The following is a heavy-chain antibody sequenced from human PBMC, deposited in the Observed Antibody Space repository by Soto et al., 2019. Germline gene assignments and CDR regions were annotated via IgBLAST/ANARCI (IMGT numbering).Heavy chain of an antibody. CDR2: IYYSGST. D-gene: IGHD6-19*01. J-gene: IGHJ4*02. Sequence: SETLSLTXTVSGGSISSSSYYWGWIRQPPGKGLEWIGSIYYSGSTYYNPSLKSRVTISVDTSKNQFSLKLSSVTAADTAVYYCARRRYSSGWYFDYWGQGTLVTVSS. V-gene: IGHV4-39*01. CDR1: GGSISSSSYY. CDR3: ARRRYSSGWYFDY.